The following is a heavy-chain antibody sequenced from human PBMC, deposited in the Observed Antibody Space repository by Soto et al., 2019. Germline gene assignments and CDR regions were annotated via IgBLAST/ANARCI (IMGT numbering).Heavy chain of an antibody. J-gene: IGHJ5*02. Sequence: PGESLKISCKGSGYSFNTYWIGWVRQMPGKGLEWMGIIYPGDSDTRYSPSFQGQVTISADKSISTAYLQWSSLRSEDTAVYYCARGGYLGYCISTSCRRGNWFDPWGQGTLVTVSS. D-gene: IGHD2-2*01. V-gene: IGHV5-51*01. CDR1: GYSFNTYW. CDR3: ARGGYLGYCISTSCRRGNWFDP. CDR2: IYPGDSDT.